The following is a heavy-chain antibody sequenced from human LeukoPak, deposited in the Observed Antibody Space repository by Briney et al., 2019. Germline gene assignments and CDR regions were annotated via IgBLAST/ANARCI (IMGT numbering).Heavy chain of an antibody. CDR3: ATGYSSGWYGRLDY. J-gene: IGHJ4*02. CDR1: GFTFSSYG. V-gene: IGHV3-30*02. D-gene: IGHD6-19*01. CDR2: IRYDGSNK. Sequence: PGGSLRLSXAASGFTFSSYGMHWVRQAPGKGLEWVAFIRYDGSNKYYADSVKARFTLSRDNSKNTMYLQMNTLRAEDTAVYYCATGYSSGWYGRLDYRGQGTLVTVSS.